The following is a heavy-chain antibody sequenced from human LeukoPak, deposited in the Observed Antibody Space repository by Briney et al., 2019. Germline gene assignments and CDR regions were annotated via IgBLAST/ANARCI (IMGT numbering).Heavy chain of an antibody. Sequence: SETLSLTCTVSGGSISSGDYYWSWIRQPPGKGLEWIGYIYYSGSTYYNPSLTSRVTISVDTSKNQFSLKLSSVTAADTAVYYCARDPPGYSSSWDWGQGTLVTVSS. V-gene: IGHV4-30-4*08. CDR2: IYYSGST. J-gene: IGHJ4*02. D-gene: IGHD6-13*01. CDR3: ARDPPGYSSSWD. CDR1: GGSISSGDYY.